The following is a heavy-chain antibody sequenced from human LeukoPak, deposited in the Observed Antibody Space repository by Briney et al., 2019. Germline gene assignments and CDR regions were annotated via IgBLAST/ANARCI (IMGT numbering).Heavy chain of an antibody. Sequence: GGSLRLSCAASGFTFSSYSLNWVRQAPGKGLEWVSSISSSSSVIYYAVSVKGRFTISRDNAKNSLYLQMNSLRAEDTAVYYCARDSRTTGTTSGYFDYWGQGTLVTVSS. J-gene: IGHJ4*02. V-gene: IGHV3-21*01. CDR3: ARDSRTTGTTSGYFDY. CDR1: GFTFSSYS. D-gene: IGHD1-1*01. CDR2: ISSSSSVI.